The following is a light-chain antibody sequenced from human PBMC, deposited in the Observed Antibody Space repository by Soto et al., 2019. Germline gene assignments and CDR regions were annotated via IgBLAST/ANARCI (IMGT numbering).Light chain of an antibody. CDR3: SLYTSENAYV. CDR1: ITDFVSYNR. J-gene: IGLJ1*01. V-gene: IGLV2-18*01. Sequence: QSALTQPPSVSGSPGQSVTISCTGTITDFVSYNRVSWYHETPGTAPKLMFYEVSMRPSGVPDRSSGSKSCNTASLTISGLQAADEADYYCSLYTSENAYVFGTGTKLTVL. CDR2: EVS.